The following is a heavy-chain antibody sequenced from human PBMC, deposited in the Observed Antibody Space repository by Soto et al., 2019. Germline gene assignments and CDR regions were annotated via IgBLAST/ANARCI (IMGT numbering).Heavy chain of an antibody. Sequence: SETLSLTCTVSGGSISSGGYYWSWIRQHPGKGLEWIGYTYYSGSTYYNPSLKSRVTISVDTSKNQFSLKLSSVTAADTAVYYCARDSAIEGAFDIWGQGTMVTVSS. J-gene: IGHJ3*02. CDR3: ARDSAIEGAFDI. V-gene: IGHV4-31*03. CDR1: GGSISSGGYY. CDR2: TYYSGST. D-gene: IGHD3-22*01.